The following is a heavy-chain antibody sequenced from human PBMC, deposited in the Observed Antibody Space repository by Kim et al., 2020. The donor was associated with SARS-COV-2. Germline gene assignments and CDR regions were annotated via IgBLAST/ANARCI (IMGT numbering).Heavy chain of an antibody. CDR2: ISAYNGNT. CDR3: ARASGRDILTGYYRKRPFDY. D-gene: IGHD3-9*01. V-gene: IGHV1-18*01. Sequence: ASVKVSCKASGYTLTSYGISWVRQAPGQGLEWMGWISAYNGNTNYAQKLQGRVTMTTDTSTSTAYMELRSLRSDDTAVYYCARASGRDILTGYYRKRPFDYWGEGTLVTVSS. CDR1: GYTLTSYG. J-gene: IGHJ4*02.